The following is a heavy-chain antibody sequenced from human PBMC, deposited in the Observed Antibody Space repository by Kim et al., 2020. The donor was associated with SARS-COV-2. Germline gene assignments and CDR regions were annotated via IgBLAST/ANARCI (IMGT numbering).Heavy chain of an antibody. CDR2: ISSSSSYI. CDR1: GFTFSSYS. CDR3: ARDGVYCSGGSCYAPSFDY. D-gene: IGHD2-15*01. V-gene: IGHV3-21*01. Sequence: GGSLRLSCAASGFTFSSYSMNWVRQAPGKGLEWVSSISSSSSYIYYADSVKGRFTISRDNAKNSLYLQMNSLRAEDTAVYYCARDGVYCSGGSCYAPSFDYWGQGTLVTVSS. J-gene: IGHJ4*02.